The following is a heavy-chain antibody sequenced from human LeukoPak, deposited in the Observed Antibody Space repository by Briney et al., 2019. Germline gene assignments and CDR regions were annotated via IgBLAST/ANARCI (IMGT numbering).Heavy chain of an antibody. CDR3: ARGLISGGYYYYYMDV. CDR2: ISGSGGST. V-gene: IGHV3-23*01. Sequence: GGSLRLSCAASGFTFSSYAMSWVRQAPGKGLEWVSAISGSGGSTYYADSVKGRFTISRDNSKNTLYLQMNSLRAEDTAVYYCARGLISGGYYYYYMDVWGKGTTVTVSS. CDR1: GFTFSSYA. D-gene: IGHD3-16*01. J-gene: IGHJ6*03.